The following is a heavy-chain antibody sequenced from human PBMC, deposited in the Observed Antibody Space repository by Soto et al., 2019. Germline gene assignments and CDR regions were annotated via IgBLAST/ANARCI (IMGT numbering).Heavy chain of an antibody. D-gene: IGHD6-13*01. J-gene: IGHJ6*02. V-gene: IGHV4-4*02. Sequence: PSETLSLTCAVSGGSISSDNWWSWVRQPPGKGLEWIGEIHHSGSTNYNPSLKSRVTISVDKSNHQFSLKLSPVTAADTAVYYCARDTIHGSSSSSSWYYYYGMDVWGQGTTVTVSS. CDR3: ARDTIHGSSSSSSWYYYYGMDV. CDR1: GGSISSDNW. CDR2: IHHSGST.